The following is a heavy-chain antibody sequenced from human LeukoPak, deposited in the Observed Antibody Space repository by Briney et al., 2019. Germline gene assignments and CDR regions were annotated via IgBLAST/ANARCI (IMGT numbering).Heavy chain of an antibody. CDR1: GFTVSSNY. Sequence: TGGSLRLSCAASGFTVSSNYMSWVRQAPGKGLEWVSGLYSGGGTYYADSVKGRFDISRDNSKNTLYLQMNSLRAEDTAVYYCARDWVQYGLPRYSDCWGQGALVTVSS. CDR3: ARDWVQYGLPRYSDC. J-gene: IGHJ4*02. V-gene: IGHV3-66*01. CDR2: LYSGGGT. D-gene: IGHD2-8*01.